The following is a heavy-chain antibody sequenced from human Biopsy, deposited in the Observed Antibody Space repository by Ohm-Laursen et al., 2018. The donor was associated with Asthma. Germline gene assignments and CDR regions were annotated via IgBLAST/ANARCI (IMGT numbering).Heavy chain of an antibody. CDR1: GFAVSRDY. Sequence: SLRLSCSASGFAVSRDYMFWVRQAPGKGLEWVSVIYSGGTSHTAVSVRVRFPISRDYAKITLYLQMHSLRAEDTAVYYCTRGDSINCSYYYLDYWGQGTLVTVSS. J-gene: IGHJ4*02. CDR2: IYSGGTS. V-gene: IGHV3-53*01. CDR3: TRGDSINCSYYYLDY. D-gene: IGHD3-22*01.